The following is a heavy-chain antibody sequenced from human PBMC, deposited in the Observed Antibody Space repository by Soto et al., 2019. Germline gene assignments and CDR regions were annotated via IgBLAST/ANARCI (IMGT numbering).Heavy chain of an antibody. V-gene: IGHV4-31*03. CDR3: ARDPLYGSGRYGMDV. D-gene: IGHD3-10*01. Sequence: LFLNCTVSGGSISSGGYYWSWIRQHPGKGLEWIGYIYYSGSTYYNPSLKSRVTISVDTSKNQFSLKLSSVTAADTAVYYCARDPLYGSGRYGMDVWGQGTTVTVSS. CDR1: GGSISSGGYY. CDR2: IYYSGST. J-gene: IGHJ6*02.